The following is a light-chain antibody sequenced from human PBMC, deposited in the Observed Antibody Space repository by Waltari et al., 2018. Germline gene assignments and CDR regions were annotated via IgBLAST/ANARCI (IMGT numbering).Light chain of an antibody. J-gene: IGKJ3*01. CDR2: DAS. Sequence: SQLTQSPSSLSASVGYRVTITCQASQDISNYLNWYQQKPGKAPKLLIYDASNLETGVPSRFSGSGSGTDFTFTISSLQPEDIATYYCQQYDNLFTFGPGTKVDIK. CDR1: QDISNY. V-gene: IGKV1-33*01. CDR3: QQYDNLFT.